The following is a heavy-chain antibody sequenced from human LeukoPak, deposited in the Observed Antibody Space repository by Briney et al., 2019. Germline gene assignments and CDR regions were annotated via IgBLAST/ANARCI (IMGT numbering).Heavy chain of an antibody. Sequence: GGSLRLSCAASGFTFSSYSMNWVRQAPGKGLEWVSGINWNGGSTGYADSVKGRFTISRDNAKNSLYLQMNSLGAEDTALYYCASGGIYYGAAFDFWGQGSLVTVSA. CDR3: ASGGIYYGAAFDF. J-gene: IGHJ4*02. V-gene: IGHV3-20*04. CDR2: INWNGGST. D-gene: IGHD1-26*01. CDR1: GFTFSSYS.